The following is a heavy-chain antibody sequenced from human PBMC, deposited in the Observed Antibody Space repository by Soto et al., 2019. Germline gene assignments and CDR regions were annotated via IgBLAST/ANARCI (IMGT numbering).Heavy chain of an antibody. CDR1: GFTFSNYA. V-gene: IGHV3-23*01. CDR2: ISGGGSST. D-gene: IGHD3-16*01. CDR3: AKVPAYDYVWGTYYYFDY. J-gene: IGHJ4*02. Sequence: EVQLLESGGGLVQPGGSLRLSCAASGFTFSNYAMSWVRQAPGKGLEWVSSISGGGSSTYYADSVKGRFTISRDNSKNTIYLKMNSLRAEDTAVYYCAKVPAYDYVWGTYYYFDYWGLGALVTVSS.